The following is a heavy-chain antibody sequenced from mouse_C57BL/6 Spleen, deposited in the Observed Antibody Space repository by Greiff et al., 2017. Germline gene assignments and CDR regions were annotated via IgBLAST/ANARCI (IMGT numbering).Heavy chain of an antibody. J-gene: IGHJ2*01. CDR2: IYPGSGST. CDR3: ARSVYSNYERYFDY. D-gene: IGHD2-5*01. Sequence: QVQLQQPGAELVKPGASVKMSCKASGYTFTSYWITWVKQRPGQGLEWIGDIYPGSGSTNYNEKFKSKATLTVDTSSSTAYMQLSSLTSEDSAVYYCARSVYSNYERYFDYWGQGTTLTVSS. CDR1: GYTFTSYW. V-gene: IGHV1-55*01.